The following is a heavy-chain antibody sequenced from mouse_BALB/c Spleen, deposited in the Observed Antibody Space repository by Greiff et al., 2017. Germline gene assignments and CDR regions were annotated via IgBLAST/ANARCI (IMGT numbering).Heavy chain of an antibody. CDR1: GFTFSSYA. Sequence: EVHLVESGGGLVKPGGSLKLSCAASGFTFSSYAMSWVRQTPEKRLEWVASISSGGSTYYPDSVKGRFTISRDNARNILYLQMSSLRSEDTAMYYCARGGDYDGAMDYWGQGTSVTVSS. D-gene: IGHD2-4*01. V-gene: IGHV5-6-5*01. CDR3: ARGGDYDGAMDY. J-gene: IGHJ4*01. CDR2: ISSGGST.